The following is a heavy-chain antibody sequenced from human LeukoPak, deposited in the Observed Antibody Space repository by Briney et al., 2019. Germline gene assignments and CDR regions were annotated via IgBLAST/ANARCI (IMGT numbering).Heavy chain of an antibody. Sequence: PSETLSLTCTVSGGSISSYYWSWIRQPPGKGLEWIGYIYYSGSTNYNPSLKSRVTISVDTSKNQFSLKLSSVTAADTAVYYCAXXXXSGSYLSPTYYYYYGMDVWGQGTTVTVSS. J-gene: IGHJ6*02. CDR2: IYYSGST. CDR3: AXXXXSGSYLSPTYYYYYGMDV. V-gene: IGHV4-59*12. D-gene: IGHD1-26*01. CDR1: GGSISSYY.